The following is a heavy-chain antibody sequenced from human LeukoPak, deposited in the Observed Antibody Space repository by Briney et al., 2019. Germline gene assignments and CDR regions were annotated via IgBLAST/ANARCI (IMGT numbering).Heavy chain of an antibody. V-gene: IGHV5-51*01. CDR1: GHTFTTSW. CDR3: ARARFCSSGTCYAEN. Sequence: PGESLKISCQGSGHTFTTSWIGWVRQMPGKGLEWMGIIYPGDSDTRYSPSFQGQVTISVGKSISTAFLQWSSLKASDTAMYYCARARFCSSGTCYAENWGQGTLVTVSS. CDR2: IYPGDSDT. J-gene: IGHJ4*02. D-gene: IGHD2-15*01.